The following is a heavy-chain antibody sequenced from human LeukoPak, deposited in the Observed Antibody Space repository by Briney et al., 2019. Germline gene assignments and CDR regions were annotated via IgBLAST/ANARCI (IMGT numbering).Heavy chain of an antibody. V-gene: IGHV4-59*11. CDR1: GDSISSHY. CDR3: ARVRGSSGSYEYYHYMDV. D-gene: IGHD1-26*01. Sequence: SETLSLTCTVSGDSISSHYWSWIRQPPGKGLEWIGYIYDSGSTNYNPSLKSRVTISVDTSKNQFSLKLSSVTAADTAVYYCARVRGSSGSYEYYHYMDVWGKGTTVTISS. CDR2: IYDSGST. J-gene: IGHJ6*03.